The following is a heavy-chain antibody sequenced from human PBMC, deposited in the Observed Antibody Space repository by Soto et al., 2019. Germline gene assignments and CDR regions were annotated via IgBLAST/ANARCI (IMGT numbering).Heavy chain of an antibody. D-gene: IGHD2-2*02. V-gene: IGHV5-51*01. Sequence: GESLKISCQCFGYSFTSYWIGWVRQMPGKGLEWMGVIYPGDSNTRYSPSFQGQVTISADKSISTAYLQWSSLEASDTAMYYCARQGYCSNTACYTVDYWGQGTLVTVSS. CDR2: IYPGDSNT. J-gene: IGHJ4*02. CDR1: GYSFTSYW. CDR3: ARQGYCSNTACYTVDY.